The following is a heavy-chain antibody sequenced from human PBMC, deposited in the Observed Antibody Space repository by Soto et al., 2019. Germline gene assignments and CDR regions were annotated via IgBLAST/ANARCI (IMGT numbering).Heavy chain of an antibody. CDR2: ISSSGSTI. Sequence: PGGSLRLSCAASGFTFSSYEMNWVRQAPGKGLEWVSYISSSGSTIYYADSVKGRFTISRDNAKNSLYLQMNSLRAEDTAVYYCARDEGYYDSSGYYLPEAFDIWGQGTMVTVSS. J-gene: IGHJ3*02. D-gene: IGHD3-22*01. CDR1: GFTFSSYE. V-gene: IGHV3-48*03. CDR3: ARDEGYYDSSGYYLPEAFDI.